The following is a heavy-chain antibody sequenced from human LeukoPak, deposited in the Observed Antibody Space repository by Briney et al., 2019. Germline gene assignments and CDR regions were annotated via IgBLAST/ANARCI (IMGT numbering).Heavy chain of an antibody. J-gene: IGHJ3*02. CDR3: ARDRGWIQHDI. V-gene: IGHV3-7*01. CDR2: IKGDGSAK. D-gene: IGHD5-18*01. CDR1: GFTFSDYY. Sequence: GGSLRLSCAASGFTFSDYYMSWIRQAPGKGLEWVAFIKGDGSAKKYVDSVKGRFTISRDNAKNSLFLQMNSLRAEDTAVYYCARDRGWIQHDIWGQGTMVTVSS.